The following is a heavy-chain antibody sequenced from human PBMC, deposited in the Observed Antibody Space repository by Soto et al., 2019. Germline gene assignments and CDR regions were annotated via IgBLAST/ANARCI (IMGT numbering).Heavy chain of an antibody. Sequence: GGSLRLSCAASGFTFSSYGMHWVRRAPGKGLEWVAVISYDGSNKYYADSVKGRFTISRDNSKNTLYLQMNSLRAEDTAVYYCAKGVKSVLRYFDWSTDYYGMDVWGQGTTVTVSS. CDR3: AKGVKSVLRYFDWSTDYYGMDV. CDR2: ISYDGSNK. J-gene: IGHJ6*02. V-gene: IGHV3-30*18. CDR1: GFTFSSYG. D-gene: IGHD3-9*01.